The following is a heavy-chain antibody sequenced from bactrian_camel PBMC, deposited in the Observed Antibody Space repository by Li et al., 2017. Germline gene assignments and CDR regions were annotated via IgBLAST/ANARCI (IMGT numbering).Heavy chain of an antibody. CDR3: AADISPGTICSAATQILAFQY. CDR2: IDNHGSV. CDR1: ASTYYSNC. J-gene: IGHJ4*01. Sequence: HVQLVESGGGSVQPGGSLRLSCVTSASTYYSNCMAWFRQAPGKEREVVATIDNHGSVSFQRSVLGRFTISKDNAKNTLYLQMDRLKSEDTAMYYCAADISPGTICSAATQILAFQYRGQGTQVTVS. V-gene: IGHV3S53*01. D-gene: IGHD2*01.